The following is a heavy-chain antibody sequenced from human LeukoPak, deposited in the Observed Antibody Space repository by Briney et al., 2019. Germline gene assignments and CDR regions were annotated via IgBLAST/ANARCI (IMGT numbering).Heavy chain of an antibody. V-gene: IGHV4-39*07. Sequence: SETLSLTCTVSGGSISSSSYYWGWIRQPPGKGLEWIGSIYYSGSTYYNPSLKSRVTISVDTSKNQFSLKLSSVTAADTAVYYCARSSRGELDYWGQGTLVTVSS. CDR2: IYYSGST. CDR1: GGSISSSSYY. J-gene: IGHJ4*02. D-gene: IGHD1-26*01. CDR3: ARSSRGELDY.